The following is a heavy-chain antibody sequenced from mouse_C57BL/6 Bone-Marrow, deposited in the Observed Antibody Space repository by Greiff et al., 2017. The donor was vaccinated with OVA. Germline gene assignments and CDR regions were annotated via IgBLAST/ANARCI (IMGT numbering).Heavy chain of an antibody. D-gene: IGHD2-4*01. Sequence: EVKLMESGAELVRPGASVKLSCTASGFNIKDDYMHWVKQRPEQGLEWIGWIDPENGDTEYASKFQGKATITADTSSNTAYLQLSSLTSEDTAVYYCTTLDYDYEYYFDYWGQGTTLTVSS. J-gene: IGHJ2*01. CDR3: TTLDYDYEYYFDY. CDR1: GFNIKDDY. V-gene: IGHV14-4*01. CDR2: IDPENGDT.